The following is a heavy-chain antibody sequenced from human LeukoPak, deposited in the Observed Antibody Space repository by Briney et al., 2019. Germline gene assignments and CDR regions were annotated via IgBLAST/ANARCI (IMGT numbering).Heavy chain of an antibody. D-gene: IGHD5-18*01. Sequence: SETLSLTCTVSGGSISSYYWSWIRQPPGKGLEWIGYIYYSGSTNYNPSLKSRVTISVDTSKNQFSLKLSSVTAADTAVYYCARDGGGYSFFDYWGQGTLVTVSS. CDR1: GGSISSYY. J-gene: IGHJ4*02. V-gene: IGHV4-59*12. CDR3: ARDGGGYSFFDY. CDR2: IYYSGST.